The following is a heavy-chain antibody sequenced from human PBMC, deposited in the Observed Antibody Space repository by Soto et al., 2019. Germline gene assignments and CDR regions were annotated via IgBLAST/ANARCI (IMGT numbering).Heavy chain of an antibody. V-gene: IGHV3-74*01. J-gene: IGHJ4*02. CDR2: INSDGSST. CDR1: GFTFSSYW. CDR3: AREVGSSGWFPNFDY. D-gene: IGHD6-19*01. Sequence: LRLSCAASGFTFSSYWMHWVRQAPGKGLVWVSRINSDGSSTSYADSVKGRFTISRDNAKNTLYLQMNSLRAEDTAVYYCAREVGSSGWFPNFDYWGQGTLVTVSS.